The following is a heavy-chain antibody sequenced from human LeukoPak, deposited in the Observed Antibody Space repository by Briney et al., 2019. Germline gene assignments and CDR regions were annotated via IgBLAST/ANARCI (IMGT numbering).Heavy chain of an antibody. CDR3: ARVRSDYGDYGDWFDP. Sequence: SETLSLTCAVYGGSFSGYYWSWIRQPPGKGLEWIGEINHSGSTNYNPSLKSRVTISMDTSKNQFSLRLGSVTAADTAVYYCARVRSDYGDYGDWFDPWGQGTLVTVSS. CDR1: GGSFSGYY. V-gene: IGHV4-34*01. D-gene: IGHD4-17*01. J-gene: IGHJ5*02. CDR2: INHSGST.